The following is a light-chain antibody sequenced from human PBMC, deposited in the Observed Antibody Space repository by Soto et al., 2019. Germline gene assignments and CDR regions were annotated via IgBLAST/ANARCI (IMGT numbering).Light chain of an antibody. CDR3: QQSYSTPIFN. V-gene: IGKV1-39*01. CDR2: AAS. CDR1: QSISSY. J-gene: IGKJ3*01. Sequence: DIQMTQSPSSLSASVGDRVTITCRASQSISSYLNWYQQKPGKAPKLLIYAASSLQSGVPSRFSGSGSGKDFTLTISSLQPEDFATYYCQQSYSTPIFNFGTGTKVDI.